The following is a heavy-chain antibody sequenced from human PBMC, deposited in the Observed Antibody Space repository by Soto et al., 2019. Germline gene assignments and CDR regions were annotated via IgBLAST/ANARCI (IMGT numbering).Heavy chain of an antibody. CDR3: VSRGSSWYSYYYYYGMDV. CDR2: INPNSGGT. Sequence: ASVNVSCKASGYTFTGYYMHWVRQAPGQGLEWMGWINPNSGGTNYAQKFQGRVTMTRDTCISKAYMELSRMRSDDTAVYYCVSRGSSWYSYYYYYGMDVWGQGTTVTVS. CDR1: GYTFTGYY. D-gene: IGHD6-13*01. V-gene: IGHV1-2*02. J-gene: IGHJ6*02.